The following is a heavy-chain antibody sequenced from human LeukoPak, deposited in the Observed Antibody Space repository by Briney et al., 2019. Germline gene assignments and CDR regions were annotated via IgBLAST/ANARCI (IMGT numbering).Heavy chain of an antibody. CDR2: IIPILGTA. Sequence: ASVKVSCKASGGTFSSYVISWVRQAPGQGLEWMGGIIPILGTANYAQKFQGRVTITTDESTSTAYMELSSLRSEDTAVYYCATRLVVPAATRGDAFDIWGQGTMVTVSS. CDR3: ATRLVVPAATRGDAFDI. V-gene: IGHV1-69*05. D-gene: IGHD2-2*01. CDR1: GGTFSSYV. J-gene: IGHJ3*02.